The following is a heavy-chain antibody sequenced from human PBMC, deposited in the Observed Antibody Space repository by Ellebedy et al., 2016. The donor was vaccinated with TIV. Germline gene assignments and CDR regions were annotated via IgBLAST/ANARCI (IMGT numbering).Heavy chain of an antibody. Sequence: PGGSLRLSCAASGNTGNTFHVYWMGWVRQAPGKGLEWVANIKEDGSAKHYADSVKGRFTISRDNAKTSLFLQMNSLRVEDTAVYYCAKARDIEVVAGSRRYHPTWFVPWGQGTLVTVSS. CDR2: IKEDGSAK. D-gene: IGHD2-2*01. V-gene: IGHV3-7*03. J-gene: IGHJ5*02. CDR3: AKARDIEVVAGSRRYHPTWFVP. CDR1: GNTGNTFHVYW.